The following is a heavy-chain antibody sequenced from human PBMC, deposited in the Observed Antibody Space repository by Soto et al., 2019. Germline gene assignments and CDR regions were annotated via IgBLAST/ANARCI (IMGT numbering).Heavy chain of an antibody. V-gene: IGHV4-39*01. D-gene: IGHD6-6*01. Sequence: QLQLQESGPGLVKPSETLSLTCTVSGGSISSSSYYWGWIRQPPGKGLEWIGSIYYSGSTYYNPSLKSRVTISVDTSKNQFSPKLSSVTAADTAVYYCARFYRYSSSSRRDAFDIWGQGTMVTVSS. CDR3: ARFYRYSSSSRRDAFDI. CDR1: GGSISSSSYY. J-gene: IGHJ3*02. CDR2: IYYSGST.